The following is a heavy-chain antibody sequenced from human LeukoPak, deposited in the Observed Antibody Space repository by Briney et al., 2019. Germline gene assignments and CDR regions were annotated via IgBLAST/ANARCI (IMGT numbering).Heavy chain of an antibody. D-gene: IGHD3-22*01. Sequence: SETLSLTCTVSGGSISSYYWSWIRQPPGKGLEWIGYIYYSGSTNYNPSLKSRVTISVDTSKNQFSLKLSSVTAADTAVYYCARGSLDYDSSGYYSPEEYYQHWGQGTLVTVSP. CDR3: ARGSLDYDSSGYYSPEEYYQH. J-gene: IGHJ1*01. CDR2: IYYSGST. V-gene: IGHV4-59*01. CDR1: GGSISSYY.